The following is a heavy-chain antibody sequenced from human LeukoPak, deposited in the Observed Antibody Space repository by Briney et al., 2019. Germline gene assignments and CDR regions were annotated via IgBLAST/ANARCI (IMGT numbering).Heavy chain of an antibody. CDR3: ASSIVVVPADPYNWFDP. D-gene: IGHD2-2*01. J-gene: IGHJ5*02. CDR1: GGTFSSYA. CDR2: IIPIFGTA. Sequence: RGASVKVSCMASGGTFSSYAISWVRQAPGQGLEWMGGIIPIFGTANYAQKFQGRVTITTDESTSTAYMELSSLRSEDTAVYYCASSIVVVPADPYNWFDPWGQGTLVTVSS. V-gene: IGHV1-69*05.